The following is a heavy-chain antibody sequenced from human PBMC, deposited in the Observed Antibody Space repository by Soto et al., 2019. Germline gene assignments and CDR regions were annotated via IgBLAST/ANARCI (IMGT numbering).Heavy chain of an antibody. CDR3: ARWTTVTTYAEYFQH. D-gene: IGHD4-17*01. J-gene: IGHJ1*01. Sequence: SETLSLTCTVSGGSISSGGYYWSWIRQHPGKGLEWIGYIYYSGSTYYNPSLKSRVTISADTSKNQFSLKLSSVTAADTAVYYCARWTTVTTYAEYFQHWGQGTLVTVSS. CDR2: IYYSGST. CDR1: GGSISSGGYY. V-gene: IGHV4-31*03.